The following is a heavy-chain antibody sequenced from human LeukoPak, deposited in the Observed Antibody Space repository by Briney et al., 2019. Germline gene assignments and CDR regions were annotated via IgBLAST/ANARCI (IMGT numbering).Heavy chain of an antibody. CDR1: GGSISSSSYY. Sequence: PSETLSLTCTVSGGSISSSSYYRGWIRQPPGKGLEWIGSIYYSGSTNYNPSLKSRVTISVDTSKNQFSLKLSSVTAADTAVYYCARDQSSGDGIDYWGQGTLVTVSS. J-gene: IGHJ4*02. V-gene: IGHV4-39*07. D-gene: IGHD2-21*02. CDR2: IYYSGST. CDR3: ARDQSSGDGIDY.